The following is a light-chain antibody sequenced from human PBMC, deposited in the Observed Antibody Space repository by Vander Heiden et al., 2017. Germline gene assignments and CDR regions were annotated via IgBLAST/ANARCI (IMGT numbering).Light chain of an antibody. Sequence: SYELTPPPSVAVSPGQTARNTCSGDALPKQYAYWYQQKPGQAPVLVIYKDSERPSGIPERFSGSSSGTTVTLTISGVQAEDEADYYCQSADSSGTYWVFGGGTKLTVL. V-gene: IGLV3-25*03. J-gene: IGLJ3*02. CDR2: KDS. CDR1: ALPKQY. CDR3: QSADSSGTYWV.